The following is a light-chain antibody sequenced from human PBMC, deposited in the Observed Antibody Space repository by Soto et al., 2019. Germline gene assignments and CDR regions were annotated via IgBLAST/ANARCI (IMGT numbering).Light chain of an antibody. CDR3: SSYTSSVYV. V-gene: IGLV2-14*01. CDR1: SSDVGGYNY. J-gene: IGLJ1*01. CDR2: DVS. Sequence: QSVLTQPASLSGSPGQSITISCTGTSSDVGGYNYVSWYQQHPGKAPKLMIYDVSNRPSGVSNRFSGSKSGNTASLTISGLHAEDAADYYCSSYTSSVYVFGTGTKVTVL.